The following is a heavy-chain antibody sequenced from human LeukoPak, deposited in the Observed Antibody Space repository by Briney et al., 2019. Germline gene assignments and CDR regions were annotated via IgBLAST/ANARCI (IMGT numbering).Heavy chain of an antibody. D-gene: IGHD2-21*02. V-gene: IGHV3-23*01. J-gene: IGHJ4*02. CDR2: FSGSGGST. CDR1: GFTFSSYA. CDR3: VREDTPATANY. Sequence: GGSLRLSCAASGFTFSSYAMSWVRQAPGKGLEWVSAFSGSGGSTYYADSVKGRFTISRDNSKNTLYLQMNSLRAEDTAVYYCVREDTPATANYWGQGTLVTISS.